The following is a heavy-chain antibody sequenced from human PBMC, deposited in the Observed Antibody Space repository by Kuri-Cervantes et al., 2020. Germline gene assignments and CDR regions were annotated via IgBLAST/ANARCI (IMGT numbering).Heavy chain of an antibody. D-gene: IGHD4-17*01. J-gene: IGHJ4*02. CDR1: GYTFTGNY. CDR2: INPNSGDT. CDR3: ASRDQLYGDYGY. V-gene: IGHV1-2*02. Sequence: ASVKVSCKASGYTFTGNYIHWVLQAPGQGLEWMGWINPNSGDTNYAQKFQGRVTMTRDISISTVYMELSSLRSDDTAVYYCASRDQLYGDYGYWGQGTLVTVSS.